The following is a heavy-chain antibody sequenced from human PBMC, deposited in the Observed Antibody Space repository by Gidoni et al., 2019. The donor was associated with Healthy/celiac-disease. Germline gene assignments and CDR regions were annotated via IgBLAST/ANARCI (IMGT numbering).Heavy chain of an antibody. J-gene: IGHJ6*02. CDR1: GGTFSSYP. D-gene: IGHD2-2*01. V-gene: IGHV1-69*01. Sequence: QVQLVQSGAEVKKPGSSVKVSCKASGGTFSSYPISWVRQAPGQGLEWMGGIIPIFGTANYAQKFQGRVTITADESTSTAYMELSSLRSEDTAVYYCARARGVPIVVVPAAQTYGMDVWGQGTTVTVSS. CDR2: IIPIFGTA. CDR3: ARARGVPIVVVPAAQTYGMDV.